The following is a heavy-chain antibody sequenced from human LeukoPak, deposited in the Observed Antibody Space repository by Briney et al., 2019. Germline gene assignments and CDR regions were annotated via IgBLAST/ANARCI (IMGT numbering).Heavy chain of an antibody. CDR1: GFNFSSHW. Sequence: GGSLRLSCAASGFNFSSHWMSWVRQAPGKGLEWVANIGQDGTEKNYVDSVEGRFTISRDNAKNSLYLQMSSLRAEDTAVYHCARGYCSGTSCFGAFDMWGQGTMVPASS. CDR2: IGQDGTEK. V-gene: IGHV3-7*01. CDR3: ARGYCSGTSCFGAFDM. D-gene: IGHD2-2*01. J-gene: IGHJ3*02.